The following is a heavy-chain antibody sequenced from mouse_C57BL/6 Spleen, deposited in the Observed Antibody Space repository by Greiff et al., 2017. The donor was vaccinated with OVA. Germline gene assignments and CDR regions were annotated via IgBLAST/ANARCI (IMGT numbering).Heavy chain of an antibody. CDR1: GYTFTSYG. CDR2: IYPRSGNT. V-gene: IGHV1-81*01. J-gene: IGHJ2*01. D-gene: IGHD1-1*01. CDR3: APYYYGSSLYYFDY. Sequence: QVQLQQSGAELARPGASVKLSCKASGYTFTSYGISWVKQRTGQGLEWIGEIYPRSGNTYYNEKFKGKATLTADKSSSTAYMELRSLTSEDSAVYFCAPYYYGSSLYYFDYWGQGTTLTVSS.